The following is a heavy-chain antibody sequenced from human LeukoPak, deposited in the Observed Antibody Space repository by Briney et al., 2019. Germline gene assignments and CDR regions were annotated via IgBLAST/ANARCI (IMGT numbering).Heavy chain of an antibody. D-gene: IGHD3-10*01. CDR1: GYGFTSYW. J-gene: IGHJ4*02. CDR3: ARRLPYYYGSGRPFDY. Sequence: GESLKISRKGSGYGFTSYWIGWVRQMPGKGLEWMGIIYPGDSDTRYSPSFQGQVTISADKSISTAYLQWSSLKASDTAMYYCARRLPYYYGSGRPFDYWGQGTLVTVSS. CDR2: IYPGDSDT. V-gene: IGHV5-51*01.